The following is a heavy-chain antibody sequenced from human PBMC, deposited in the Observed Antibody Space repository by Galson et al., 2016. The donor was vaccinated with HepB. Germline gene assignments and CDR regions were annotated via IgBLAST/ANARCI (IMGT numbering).Heavy chain of an antibody. CDR3: ANIPLPRWSRWFDP. Sequence: SLRLSCAASGFTFSSYWMHWVRQAPGKGLVWVSRINSDESNTNYADSAKGRFTISRDNAKNTLYLQMNSLRAEDTAVYYCANIPLPRWSRWFDPWGQGTLVTVSS. V-gene: IGHV3-74*01. D-gene: IGHD2/OR15-2a*01. CDR2: INSDESNT. J-gene: IGHJ5*02. CDR1: GFTFSSYW.